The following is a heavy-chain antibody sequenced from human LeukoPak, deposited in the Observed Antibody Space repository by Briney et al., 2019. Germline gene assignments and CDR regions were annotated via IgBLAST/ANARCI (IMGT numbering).Heavy chain of an antibody. CDR3: AKGSYYDSSGSFYFDY. V-gene: IGHV3-23*01. CDR1: GFTFSSYA. CDR2: ISGSGDNT. D-gene: IGHD3-22*01. Sequence: GGSLRLSCAASGFTFSSYAMSWVRQAPGKGPEWVSGISGSGDNTYYADSVKGRFTISRDNSKNTLYVQVNSLGTEDTAAYYCAKGSYYDSSGSFYFDYWGQGTLVTVSS. J-gene: IGHJ4*02.